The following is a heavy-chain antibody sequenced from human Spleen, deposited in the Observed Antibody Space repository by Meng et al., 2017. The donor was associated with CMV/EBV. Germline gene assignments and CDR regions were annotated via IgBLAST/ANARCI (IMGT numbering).Heavy chain of an antibody. J-gene: IGHJ5*02. CDR3: ARDEPQEHWFDP. Sequence: VSGGSISSGDSYWSWIRQPPGKGLEWIGYIYYSGSTYYNPSLKSRVTISVDTSKNQFSLKLSSVTAADTAVYYCARDEPQEHWFDPWGQGTLVTVSS. CDR1: GGSISSGDSY. CDR2: IYYSGST. V-gene: IGHV4-30-4*08. D-gene: IGHD1-14*01.